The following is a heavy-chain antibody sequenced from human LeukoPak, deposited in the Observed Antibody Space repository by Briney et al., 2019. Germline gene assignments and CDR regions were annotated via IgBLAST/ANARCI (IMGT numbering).Heavy chain of an antibody. CDR2: ISGGGTPT. V-gene: IGHV3-23*01. Sequence: GGSLRLSCAASGFTFSSYGMHWVRQAPGKGLEWVSAISGGGTPTFYADSVKGRFITSRDNSKNTLYLQMNSLRVEDTAVYYCARDLDDYNDFPPIFQYWGQGTQVIVSS. D-gene: IGHD5-24*01. J-gene: IGHJ1*01. CDR3: ARDLDDYNDFPPIFQY. CDR1: GFTFSSYG.